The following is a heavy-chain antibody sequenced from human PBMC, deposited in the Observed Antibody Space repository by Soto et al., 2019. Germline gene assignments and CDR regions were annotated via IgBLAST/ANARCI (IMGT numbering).Heavy chain of an antibody. CDR1: GGSISSGGYY. Sequence: TSETLSLTCTVSGGSISSGGYYWSWIRQHPGKGLEWIGYIYYSGSTYYNPSLKSRVTISVDTSKNQFSLKLSSVTAADTAVYYCARGLDTMVRGVIYYYGMDVWGQGTTVTVSS. J-gene: IGHJ6*02. CDR2: IYYSGST. CDR3: ARGLDTMVRGVIYYYGMDV. V-gene: IGHV4-31*03. D-gene: IGHD3-10*01.